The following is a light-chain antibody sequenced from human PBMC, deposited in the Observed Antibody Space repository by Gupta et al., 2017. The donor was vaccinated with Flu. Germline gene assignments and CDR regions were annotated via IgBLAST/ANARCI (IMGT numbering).Light chain of an antibody. CDR1: RDVGIF. V-gene: IGKV1-27*01. J-gene: IGKJ1*01. Sequence: PYSLSASVGDRVTITCRASRDVGIFLAWFQQKPGKVPQLLIYATSTLHSGVPPRFSGGRSGTDFTLTISSLQPEDFASYFCQHYANVPRAFGQGTKVEVK. CDR3: QHYANVPRA. CDR2: ATS.